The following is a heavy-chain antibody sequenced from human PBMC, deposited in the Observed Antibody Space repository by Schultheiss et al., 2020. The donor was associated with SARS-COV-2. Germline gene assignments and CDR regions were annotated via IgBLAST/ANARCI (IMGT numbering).Heavy chain of an antibody. Sequence: ASVKVSCKASGGTFSSYGISWVRQAPGQGLEWMGWMNPNSGGTNYAQKFQGWVTMTRDTSTSTVYMELSSLRSDDTAVYYCARDTDLSIAVAIYYYGMDVWGQGTTVTVSS. D-gene: IGHD6-19*01. CDR2: MNPNSGGT. V-gene: IGHV1-2*04. J-gene: IGHJ6*02. CDR3: ARDTDLSIAVAIYYYGMDV. CDR1: GGTFSSYG.